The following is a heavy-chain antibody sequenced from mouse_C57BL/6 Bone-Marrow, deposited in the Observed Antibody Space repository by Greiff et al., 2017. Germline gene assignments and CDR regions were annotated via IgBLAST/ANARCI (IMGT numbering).Heavy chain of an antibody. CDR3: ARPQLPYYYAMDY. Sequence: EVKLVESGGGLVKPGGSLKLSCAASGFTFSDYGMHWVRQAPEKGLEWVAYISSGSSTIYYADTVKGRFTISRDNAKNTLFLQMTSLRSEDTAMYYCARPQLPYYYAMDYWGQGTSVTVSS. J-gene: IGHJ4*01. CDR2: ISSGSSTI. V-gene: IGHV5-17*01. CDR1: GFTFSDYG. D-gene: IGHD6-1*01.